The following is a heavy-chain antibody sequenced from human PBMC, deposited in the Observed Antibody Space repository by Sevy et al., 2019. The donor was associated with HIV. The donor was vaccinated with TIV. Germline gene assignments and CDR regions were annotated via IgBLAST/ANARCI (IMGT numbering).Heavy chain of an antibody. J-gene: IGHJ6*02. CDR2: ISWNGTDI. CDR3: AKGQQLITQSGSYFYYGMNV. D-gene: IGHD6-13*01. V-gene: IGHV3-9*01. CDR1: NLTFEDYA. Sequence: GGSLRLSCAASNLTFEDYAMHWVRRAPGKGLEWVSGISWNGTDIGFAASVKGRFTISRDNAKSSVYLQINSLTPEDTGVYYCAKGQQLITQSGSYFYYGMNVWGQGTTVTVSS.